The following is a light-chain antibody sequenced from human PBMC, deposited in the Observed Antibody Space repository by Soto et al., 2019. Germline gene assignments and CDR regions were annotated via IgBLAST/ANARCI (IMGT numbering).Light chain of an antibody. Sequence: DIVLTQSPGTLSLSPGERATLSCRASQSVSSNYLAWYQQTPDQAPRLVISDVSVRATGIPDRFSGSGSGTDFTLTISRLEPEVSAVYYCQQYGISTTFGQGTKVEIK. CDR1: QSVSSNY. CDR3: QQYGISTT. J-gene: IGKJ1*01. V-gene: IGKV3-20*01. CDR2: DVS.